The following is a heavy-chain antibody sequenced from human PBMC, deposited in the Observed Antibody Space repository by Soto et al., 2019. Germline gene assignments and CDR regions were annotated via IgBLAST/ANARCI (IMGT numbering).Heavy chain of an antibody. CDR3: ARWRGAVKTPGFMGPLDY. D-gene: IGHD3-3*01. CDR1: GATFSTLT. J-gene: IGHJ4*02. CDR2: ITPIFATT. V-gene: IGHV1-69*01. Sequence: QGQLVQSGTEVKKPGSSVKVSCRASGATFSTLTISWVRQAPGQGPEWMGGITPIFATTKYAQKFQGRVTITADASTNTVYMELSSLRSEDTALYYCARWRGAVKTPGFMGPLDYWGQGTLVTVSS.